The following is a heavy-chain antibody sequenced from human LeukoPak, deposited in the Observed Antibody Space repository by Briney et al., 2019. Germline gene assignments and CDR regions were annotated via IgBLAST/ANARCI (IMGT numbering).Heavy chain of an antibody. CDR1: GFTFSDYD. CDR3: AKRGSYFGGFDY. V-gene: IGHV3-23*01. Sequence: GGSLRLSCAASGFTFSDYDMSWVRQAPGKGLEWVSAVTGGGDTTYYADSVKGRFTISRDNSKSTLYLQMNSLRAEDTAVYYCAKRGSYFGGFDYWGQGTLVTVSS. CDR2: VTGGGDTT. J-gene: IGHJ4*02. D-gene: IGHD3-10*01.